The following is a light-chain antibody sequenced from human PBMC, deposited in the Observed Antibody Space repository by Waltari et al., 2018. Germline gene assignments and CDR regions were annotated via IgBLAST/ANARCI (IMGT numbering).Light chain of an antibody. CDR3: SSYAGSNDVV. V-gene: IGLV2-8*01. Sequence: QSALTQPPSASGSPGQSVTISCTGTSSDVGDYNYVAWYQQHPGKAPNLMLFEVSKRPSGVPDRFSGSKSGNTASLTVSGLQAEDEADYYCSSYAGSNDVVFGGGTRLTVL. J-gene: IGLJ2*01. CDR2: EVS. CDR1: SSDVGDYNY.